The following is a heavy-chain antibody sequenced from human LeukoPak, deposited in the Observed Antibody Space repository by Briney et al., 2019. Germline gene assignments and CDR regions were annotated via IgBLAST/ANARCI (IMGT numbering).Heavy chain of an antibody. CDR3: ARVFDPDYDILTGYYGDSSTKAEYYYNGMDV. V-gene: IGHV4-4*07. CDR1: GGSISSYY. J-gene: IGHJ6*02. CDR2: IYTSGST. D-gene: IGHD3-9*01. Sequence: SETLSLTCTVSGGSISSYYWSWIRQPAGKGLEWVGRIYTSGSTNYNPSLKRRVTISVDTSKNQFSLKLSSVTAADTAVYYCARVFDPDYDILTGYYGDSSTKAEYYYNGMDVWGQGTTVTVSS.